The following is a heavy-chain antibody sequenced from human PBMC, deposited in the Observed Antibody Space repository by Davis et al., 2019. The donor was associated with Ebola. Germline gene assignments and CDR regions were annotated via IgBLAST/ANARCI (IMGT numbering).Heavy chain of an antibody. CDR1: GFTFSSYG. V-gene: IGHV3-21*01. CDR2: ISSSSSYI. CDR3: ARDHYDSSGLFDY. Sequence: GESLKISCAASGFTFSSYGMHWVRQAPGKGLEWVSSISSSSSYIYYADSVKGRFTISRDNAKNSLYLQMNSLRAEDTAVYYCARDHYDSSGLFDYWGQGTLVTVSS. J-gene: IGHJ4*02. D-gene: IGHD3-22*01.